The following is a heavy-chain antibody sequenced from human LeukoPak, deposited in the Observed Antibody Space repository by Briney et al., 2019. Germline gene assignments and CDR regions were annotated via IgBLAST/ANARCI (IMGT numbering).Heavy chain of an antibody. D-gene: IGHD2-21*01. CDR2: INPAGNYT. Sequence: GSLRLSCAASGFTFSNYWMHWVRQTPEEGLAWVSRINPAGNYTTYADSVKGRFTISRDSAKNTLYLQMNSLRDDDTAVYYCVCRIADYWGQGTLVTVSS. J-gene: IGHJ4*02. CDR3: VCRIADY. V-gene: IGHV3-74*01. CDR1: GFTFSNYW.